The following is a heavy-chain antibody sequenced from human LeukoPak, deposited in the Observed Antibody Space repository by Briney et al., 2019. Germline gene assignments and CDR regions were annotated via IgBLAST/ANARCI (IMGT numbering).Heavy chain of an antibody. CDR1: GFIVSSNY. CDR3: AGYTGRFPYYMDV. V-gene: IGHV3-66*01. J-gene: IGHJ6*03. Sequence: GGSLRLSCAASGFIVSSNYMTWVRQVPGKGLEGGSVIYTAGTTYYADSVKGRLTISRDKSKNTLFLQMNSLRAEDTAVYYCAGYTGRFPYYMDVWGKGTTVTISS. D-gene: IGHD1-26*01. CDR2: IYTAGTT.